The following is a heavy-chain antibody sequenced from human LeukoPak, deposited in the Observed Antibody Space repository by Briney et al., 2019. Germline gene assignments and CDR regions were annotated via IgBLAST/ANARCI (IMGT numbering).Heavy chain of an antibody. Sequence: SETLSLTCTVSGGSISSSSYYWGWIRQPPGKGLEWIGRIYTSGSTNYNPSLKSRVTISVDTSKNQFSLKLSSVTAADTAVYYCARGGGTGDYWGQGTLVTVSS. CDR2: IYTSGST. CDR1: GGSISSSSYY. V-gene: IGHV4-39*07. CDR3: ARGGGTGDY. D-gene: IGHD1-14*01. J-gene: IGHJ4*02.